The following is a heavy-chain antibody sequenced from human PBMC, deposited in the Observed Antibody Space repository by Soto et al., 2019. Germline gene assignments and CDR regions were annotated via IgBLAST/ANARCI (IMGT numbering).Heavy chain of an antibody. CDR1: CGPISSGGYY. V-gene: IGHV4-31*03. J-gene: IGHJ3*02. Sequence: LSLTCTVSCGPISSGGYYWSWIRPHPGKGLEWIGYIYYSGSTYYNPSLKSRVTISVDTSKNQFSLKLSPVTAADTAVYYCARSPIVATIGSAFDIWGQGTMVTVSS. CDR3: ARSPIVATIGSAFDI. D-gene: IGHD5-12*01. CDR2: IYYSGST.